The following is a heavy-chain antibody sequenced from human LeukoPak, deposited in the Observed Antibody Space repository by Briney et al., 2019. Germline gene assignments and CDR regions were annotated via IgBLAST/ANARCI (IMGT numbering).Heavy chain of an antibody. J-gene: IGHJ1*01. V-gene: IGHV3-7*01. CDR3: ASLYSSGWYLEYFQH. CDR2: IKQDGSEK. D-gene: IGHD6-19*01. Sequence: GGSLRLSCAASGFTFSSYGMNWVRQAPGKGLEWVANIKQDGSEKYYVDSVKGRFTISRDNAKNSLYLQMNSLRAEDTAVYYCASLYSSGWYLEYFQHWGQGALVTVSS. CDR1: GFTFSSYG.